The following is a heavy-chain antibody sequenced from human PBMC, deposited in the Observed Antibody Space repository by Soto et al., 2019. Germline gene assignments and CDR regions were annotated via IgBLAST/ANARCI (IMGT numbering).Heavy chain of an antibody. V-gene: IGHV4-34*01. CDR3: ARIGHSYAVGAD. J-gene: IGHJ4*02. Sequence: PSETLSLTCAVYGGSFSGYYWSWIRQPPGKGLEWIGEINHSGSTNYNPSLKSRVTISVDTSKNQFSLKLSSVTAADTAVYYCARIGHSYAVGADLGQGTLVTVSS. D-gene: IGHD5-18*01. CDR1: GGSFSGYY. CDR2: INHSGST.